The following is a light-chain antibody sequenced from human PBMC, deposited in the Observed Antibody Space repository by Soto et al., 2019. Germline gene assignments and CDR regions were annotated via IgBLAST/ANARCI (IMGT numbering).Light chain of an antibody. CDR2: WAS. J-gene: IGKJ2*01. CDR3: QQYYRAPRT. CDR1: RSLFYSPHNKSY. V-gene: IGKV4-1*01. Sequence: DIVMTQSPDSLAVSLGERATINCTSGRSLFYSPHNKSYLAWYQQKVGQPPQMLIYWASTRESGVPDRFRGSGSGTDFPLTISSPQADDVAVYYCQQYYRAPRTFGQGTKVE.